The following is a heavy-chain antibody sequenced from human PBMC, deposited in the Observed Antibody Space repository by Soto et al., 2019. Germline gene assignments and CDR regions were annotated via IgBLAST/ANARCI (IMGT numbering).Heavy chain of an antibody. V-gene: IGHV1-8*01. D-gene: IGHD4-17*01. J-gene: IGHJ4*02. CDR1: GYTFTSHD. Sequence: QVQLVQSGTEVKKPGASVKVSCKASGYTFTSHDINWVRQATGQGLEWMGWMNPNSGNTGYAQKFQGRVTMTRNTSRSTAYMERSSLRSEDTAVYYCARWDYGVYARVDYWGQGTLVTVSS. CDR3: ARWDYGVYARVDY. CDR2: MNPNSGNT.